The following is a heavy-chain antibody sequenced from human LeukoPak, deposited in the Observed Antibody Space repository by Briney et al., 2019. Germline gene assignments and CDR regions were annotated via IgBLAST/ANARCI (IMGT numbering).Heavy chain of an antibody. CDR3: ARDRYYIFDY. CDR2: IRYDGSNK. J-gene: IGHJ4*02. CDR1: GFTFSSYG. Sequence: GGSLRLSCAASGFTFSSYGMHWVRQAPGKGLEWVAFIRYDGSNKYYADSVRGRFTISRDNSKSTLSLQMNSLRAEDTAVYFCARDRYYIFDYWGQGTLVTVSS. D-gene: IGHD3-10*01. V-gene: IGHV3-30*02.